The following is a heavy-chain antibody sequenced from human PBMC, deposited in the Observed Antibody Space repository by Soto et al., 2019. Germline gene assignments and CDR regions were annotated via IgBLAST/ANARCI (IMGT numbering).Heavy chain of an antibody. Sequence: QVQLVQSGDEEKKPGASVKVSCKASGYTFTSYGISWVRQAPGQGLEWMGRISAYNGNTNYAQKLQGRVTMTTDTSTSTAYMELRSLRSDDTAVYYCARDRGYNWNYGWFDPWGQGTLVTVSS. V-gene: IGHV1-18*01. J-gene: IGHJ5*02. CDR1: GYTFTSYG. CDR3: ARDRGYNWNYGWFDP. CDR2: ISAYNGNT. D-gene: IGHD1-7*01.